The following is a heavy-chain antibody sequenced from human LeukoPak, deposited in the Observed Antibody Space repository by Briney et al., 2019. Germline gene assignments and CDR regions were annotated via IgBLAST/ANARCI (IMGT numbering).Heavy chain of an antibody. J-gene: IGHJ4*02. CDR2: IKSKTDGGTT. D-gene: IGHD2-15*01. CDR3: TTDPDIVVVVAATYFDY. CDR1: GFTFSNAW. V-gene: IGHV3-15*01. Sequence: GGSLRLSCAASGFTFSNAWMSWVRQAPGKGPEWVGRIKSKTDGGTTDYAAPVKGRFTISRDDSKNTLYLQMNSLKTEDTAVYYCTTDPDIVVVVAATYFDYWGQGTLVTVSS.